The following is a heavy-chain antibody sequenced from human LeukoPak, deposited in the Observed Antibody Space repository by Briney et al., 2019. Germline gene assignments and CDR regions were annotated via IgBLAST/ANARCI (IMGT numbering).Heavy chain of an antibody. CDR3: ARDLASVTAFEYYFDY. V-gene: IGHV3-20*04. J-gene: IGHJ4*02. D-gene: IGHD3-3*01. CDR2: INWNGGST. Sequence: GGSLRLSCAASGFTFDDYGMSWVRQAPGKGLEWVSGINWNGGSTGYADSVKGRFTISRDNSKNTLYLQMNSLRAEDTAVYYCARDLASVTAFEYYFDYWGQGTLVTVSS. CDR1: GFTFDDYG.